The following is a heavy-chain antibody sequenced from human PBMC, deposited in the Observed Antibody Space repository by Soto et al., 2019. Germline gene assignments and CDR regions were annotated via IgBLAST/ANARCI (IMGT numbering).Heavy chain of an antibody. Sequence: ASVKVSCKASGYTFTSYYMHWVRQAPGQGLEWKGIINPSGGSTSYAQKFQGRVTMTRDTSTSTVYMKLSSLRSEDTAVYYFARGPEAGAYYYYMDVWGKGTAVTVS. J-gene: IGHJ6*03. CDR3: ARGPEAGAYYYYMDV. V-gene: IGHV1-46*03. CDR2: INPSGGST. D-gene: IGHD6-19*01. CDR1: GYTFTSYY.